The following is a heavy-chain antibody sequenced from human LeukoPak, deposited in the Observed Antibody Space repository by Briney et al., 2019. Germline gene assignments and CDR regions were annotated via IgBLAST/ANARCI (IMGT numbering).Heavy chain of an antibody. CDR2: IIPIFGTA. CDR3: ASWGLGSGSYTNYMDV. V-gene: IGHV1-69*05. CDR1: GGTFSSYA. D-gene: IGHD3-10*01. J-gene: IGHJ6*03. Sequence: SVKVSCKASGGTFSSYAISWVRQAPGQGLEWMGGIIPIFGTANYAQKFQGRVTITTDESTSTAYMELSSLRSEDTAVYYCASWGLGSGSYTNYMDVWGKGTTVTVSS.